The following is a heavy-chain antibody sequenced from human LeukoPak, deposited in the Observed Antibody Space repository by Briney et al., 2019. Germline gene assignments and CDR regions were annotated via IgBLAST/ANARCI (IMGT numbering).Heavy chain of an antibody. J-gene: IGHJ4*02. CDR1: GFTFSNYG. D-gene: IGHD3-16*01. CDR3: ALRNYNYIWGSSLLDS. Sequence: GRSLRLSCAASGFTFSNYGMHWVRQAPGKGLEWVAFIRYDGANKYYADSVKGRLTISRDNSKNTLYLQMNSLRAEDTAVYYCALRNYNYIWGSSLLDSWGQGTLVIVSS. V-gene: IGHV3-30*02. CDR2: IRYDGANK.